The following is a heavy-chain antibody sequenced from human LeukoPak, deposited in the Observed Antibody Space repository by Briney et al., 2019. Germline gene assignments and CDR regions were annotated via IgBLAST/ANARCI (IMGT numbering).Heavy chain of an antibody. V-gene: IGHV1-58*01. Sequence: SVKVSCKASGFTFTSSAVQWVRQARGQRLEWIGWVVVGSGNTNYAQKFQERVTITRDMSTSTAYMELSSLRSEDTAVYYCAADYYDSSGYYYQFDYWGQGTLVTVSS. CDR3: AADYYDSSGYYYQFDY. CDR1: GFTFTSSA. CDR2: VVVGSGNT. J-gene: IGHJ4*02. D-gene: IGHD3-22*01.